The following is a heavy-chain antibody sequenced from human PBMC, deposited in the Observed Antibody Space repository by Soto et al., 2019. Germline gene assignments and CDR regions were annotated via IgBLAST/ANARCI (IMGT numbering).Heavy chain of an antibody. CDR1: GFTFSSYG. D-gene: IGHD3-22*01. CDR3: AKDTYYYDSSGYSFDY. Sequence: QVQLVESGGGVVQPGRSLRLSCAASGFTFSSYGMHWVSQAPGKGLEWVAVISYDGSNKYYADSVKGRFTISRDNSKNTLYLQMNSLRAEDTAVYYCAKDTYYYDSSGYSFDYWGQGTLVTVSS. J-gene: IGHJ4*02. V-gene: IGHV3-30*18. CDR2: ISYDGSNK.